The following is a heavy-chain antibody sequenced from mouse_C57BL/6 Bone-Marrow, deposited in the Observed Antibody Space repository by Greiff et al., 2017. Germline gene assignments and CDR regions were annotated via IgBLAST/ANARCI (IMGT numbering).Heavy chain of an antibody. D-gene: IGHD2-5*01. CDR2: IDPANGNT. J-gene: IGHJ3*01. V-gene: IGHV14-3*01. CDR1: GFNITNTY. Sequence: EVKLMESVAELVRPGASVKLSCTASGFNITNTYMHWVKQRPEQGLEWIGRIDPANGNTKYAPKFQGKATITADTSSNTAYLQLSSLTSEDTAIYYCARGDYSNYEFAYWGQGTLVTVSA. CDR3: ARGDYSNYEFAY.